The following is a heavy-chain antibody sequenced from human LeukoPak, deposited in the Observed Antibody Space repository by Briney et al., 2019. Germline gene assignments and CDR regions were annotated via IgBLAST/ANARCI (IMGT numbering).Heavy chain of an antibody. J-gene: IGHJ4*02. CDR2: IKNKVNSYTT. CDR3: AKTELGDY. CDR1: GYTFSDHY. D-gene: IGHD1-26*01. Sequence: GGSLRLSCAASGYTFSDHYMDWVRQAPGKGLEWVGRIKNKVNSYTTEHAASVKGRFAISRDDSKNSLYLQMNSLKTEDTAVYYCAKTELGDYWGQGTLVTVSS. V-gene: IGHV3-72*01.